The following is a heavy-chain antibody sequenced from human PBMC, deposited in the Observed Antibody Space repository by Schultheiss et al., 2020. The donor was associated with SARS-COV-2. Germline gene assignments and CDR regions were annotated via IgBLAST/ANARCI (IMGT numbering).Heavy chain of an antibody. V-gene: IGHV1-3*01. CDR3: ARAQPYLRNAFDI. CDR1: GYTFSSHA. Sequence: GESLKISCKASGYTFSSHAMHWVRQAPGQRLEWMGWINAGNGNTKYSQKFQGRVTMTTDTSTSTAYMELRSLRSDDTAVYYCARAQPYLRNAFDIWGQGTMVTVSS. CDR2: INAGNGNT. J-gene: IGHJ3*02.